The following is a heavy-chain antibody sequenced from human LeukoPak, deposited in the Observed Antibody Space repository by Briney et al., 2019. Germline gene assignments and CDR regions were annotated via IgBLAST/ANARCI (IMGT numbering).Heavy chain of an antibody. D-gene: IGHD6-19*01. CDR3: ARDSRLAVAGTGLDY. CDR1: GFTFSSYA. V-gene: IGHV3-23*01. CDR2: ISGSGGST. J-gene: IGHJ4*02. Sequence: PGGSLRLSCAASGFTFSSYAMSWVRQAPGKGLEWVSAISGSGGSTYYADSVKGRFTISRDNSKNTLYLQMNSLRAEDTAVYYCARDSRLAVAGTGLDYWGQGTLVTVSS.